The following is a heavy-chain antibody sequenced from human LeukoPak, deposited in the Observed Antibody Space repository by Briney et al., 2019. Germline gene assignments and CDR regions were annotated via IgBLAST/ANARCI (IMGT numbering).Heavy chain of an antibody. V-gene: IGHV4-39*01. Sequence: SETLSLTCTVSGGSISSSTYYWAWIRQPPGKGLEWIGSIYYSGSTYYNPSLKSRVTISVDTSKNQFSLKLNSVTAADTAVYYCASLPDTYFQHWGQGTLVTVSS. CDR3: ASLPDTYFQH. CDR2: IYYSGST. CDR1: GGSISSSTYY. J-gene: IGHJ1*01.